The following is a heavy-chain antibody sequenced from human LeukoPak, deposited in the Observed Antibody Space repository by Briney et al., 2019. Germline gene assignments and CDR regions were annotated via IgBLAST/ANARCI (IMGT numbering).Heavy chain of an antibody. CDR2: ISAYNGNT. CDR1: GYTFTSYG. D-gene: IGHD3-22*01. Sequence: ASVKVSCKASGYTFTSYGISWVRQAPGQGLEWMGWISAYNGNTNYAQKLQGRVTMTTDTSTSTAYMELRSLRSDDTAVYYCARASHYYDSSGYYVDAFDIWGQGTMVTVSS. CDR3: ARASHYYDSSGYYVDAFDI. V-gene: IGHV1-18*01. J-gene: IGHJ3*02.